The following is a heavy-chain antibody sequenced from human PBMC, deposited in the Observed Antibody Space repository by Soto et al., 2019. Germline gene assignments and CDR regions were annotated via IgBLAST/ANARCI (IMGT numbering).Heavy chain of an antibody. CDR1: GGPFGSSA. CDR3: ARLRRDWGDAFDL. V-gene: IGHV1-69*01. CDR2: IIPVFDKA. Sequence: QVQLVQSGADVKKPGSSVKVSCKTSGGPFGSSAISCVRQAPAQGLEWMGEIIPVFDKANYAQNFQGRLTITADEPTGTVFMKLSSLRSEDTAVYFCARLRRDWGDAFDLWGLGTFVTVSS. J-gene: IGHJ3*01. D-gene: IGHD3-16*01.